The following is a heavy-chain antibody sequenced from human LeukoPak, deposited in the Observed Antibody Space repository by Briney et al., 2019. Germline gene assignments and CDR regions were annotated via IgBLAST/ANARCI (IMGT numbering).Heavy chain of an antibody. V-gene: IGHV3-23*01. Sequence: GGSLRLSCAASGFTFSSYEMNWVRQAPGKGLEWVSAISGSGGSTYYADSVKGRFSISRDNSKNTLYLQMNSLRAEDTAVYYCAKDRGGLVVITFDAFDIWGQGTMVTVSS. CDR2: ISGSGGST. CDR3: AKDRGGLVVITFDAFDI. J-gene: IGHJ3*02. D-gene: IGHD3-22*01. CDR1: GFTFSSYE.